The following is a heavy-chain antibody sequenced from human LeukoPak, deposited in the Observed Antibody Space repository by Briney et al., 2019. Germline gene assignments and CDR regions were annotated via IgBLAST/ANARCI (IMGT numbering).Heavy chain of an antibody. D-gene: IGHD6-19*01. J-gene: IGHJ5*02. CDR2: ISSSSSYI. CDR1: GFTFSSYS. Sequence: PGGSLRLSCAASGFTFSSYSMNWVRQAPGKGLEWVSSISSSSSYIYYADSVKGRFTISRDNAKNSLYLQMNSLRAEDTAVYYCARASRTVYSSGWYKGPKDNWFDPWGQGTLVTVSS. V-gene: IGHV3-21*01. CDR3: ARASRTVYSSGWYKGPKDNWFDP.